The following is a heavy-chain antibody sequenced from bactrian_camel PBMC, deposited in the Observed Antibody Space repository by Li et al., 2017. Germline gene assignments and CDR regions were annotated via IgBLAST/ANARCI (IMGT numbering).Heavy chain of an antibody. CDR2: IDTDGSDT. D-gene: IGHD1*01. J-gene: IGHJ4*01. Sequence: QLVESGGGLVQPGGSLRPSCAASGFTFNSYYMSWVRQAPGRGLEWVSSIDTDGSDTYYADSVKGRFTISRGNAKNTMYLQMNGLKPEDTAMYYCAADSPHGPQPWLLSPWETNYWGQGTQVTVS. V-gene: IGHV3S5*01. CDR3: AADSPHGPQPWLLSPWETNY. CDR1: GFTFNSYY.